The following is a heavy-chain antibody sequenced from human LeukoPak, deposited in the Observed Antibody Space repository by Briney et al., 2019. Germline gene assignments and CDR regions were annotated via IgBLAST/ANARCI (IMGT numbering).Heavy chain of an antibody. CDR1: GFTFSSYA. D-gene: IGHD5-24*01. CDR2: ISGSGGST. J-gene: IGHJ4*02. CDR3: ANRDGYNYAQEYYFDY. V-gene: IGHV3-23*01. Sequence: GGSLRFSCAASGFTFSSYAMSWVRQAPGKGLEWVSAISGSGGSTYYADSVKGRFTISRDNSKNTLYLQMNSLRAEDTAVYYCANRDGYNYAQEYYFDYWGQGTLVTVSS.